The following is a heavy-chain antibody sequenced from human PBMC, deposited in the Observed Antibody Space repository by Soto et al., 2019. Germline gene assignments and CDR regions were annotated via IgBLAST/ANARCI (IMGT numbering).Heavy chain of an antibody. D-gene: IGHD3-10*01. CDR2: IDGSGTTK. Sequence: EVQLLESGGGLVQPGGSLRLSCGVSGFTFNDFEMNGVRQAPGKGLEWLAYIDGSGTTKKYADSVRGRFTISRDNPNCSLFLLMSSLSAADTAIFYCAGGFGRFNYWGQGTLVSVSS. CDR1: GFTFNDFE. J-gene: IGHJ4*02. V-gene: IGHV3-48*03. CDR3: AGGFGRFNY.